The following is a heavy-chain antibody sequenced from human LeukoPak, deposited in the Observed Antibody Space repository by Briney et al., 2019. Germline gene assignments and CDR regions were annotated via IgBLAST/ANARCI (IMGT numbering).Heavy chain of an antibody. J-gene: IGHJ4*02. D-gene: IGHD3-22*01. Sequence: SETLSLTCTVSGGSISSGNYYWGWIRQPPGKGLEWIGSISYSGSTYYKLSLKSRVTISVDTSKNQFSLKLSSVTAADTAVYYCARIFGPSYYYDEDYWGQGTLVTVSS. CDR3: ARIFGPSYYYDEDY. CDR1: GGSISSGNYY. CDR2: ISYSGST. V-gene: IGHV4-39*07.